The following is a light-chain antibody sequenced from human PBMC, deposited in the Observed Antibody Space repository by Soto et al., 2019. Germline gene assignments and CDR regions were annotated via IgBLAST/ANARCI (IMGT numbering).Light chain of an antibody. CDR1: QSINNL. V-gene: IGKV1-5*01. CDR2: DVS. CDR3: QQYDSYPLT. J-gene: IGKJ4*01. Sequence: DIQMTQSPSTLDGSLGDRVTITCRASQSINNLLAWYQQKPGKAPKFLIYDVSTLESGVPSRFSGSGSGTEFTLTISSLQPEDFATYCCQQYDSYPLTFGGGTKVDIK.